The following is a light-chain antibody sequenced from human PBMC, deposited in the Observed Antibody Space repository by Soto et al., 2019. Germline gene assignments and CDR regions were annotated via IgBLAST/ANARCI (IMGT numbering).Light chain of an antibody. CDR1: QSVSSSY. CDR2: GAS. V-gene: IGKV3-20*01. J-gene: IGKJ5*01. CDR3: QQYHNWPPIT. Sequence: EIVLTQSPGTLSLSPGERATLSCRASQSVSSSYLAWYQQKPGQAPRLLLXGASTRATGIPARFSGSGSGTEFTLTISNLQSADFAVYFCQQYHNWPPITFGQGTRLEIK.